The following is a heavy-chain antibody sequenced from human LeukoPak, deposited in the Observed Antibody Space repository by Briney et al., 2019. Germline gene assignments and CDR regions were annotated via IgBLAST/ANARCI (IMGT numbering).Heavy chain of an antibody. V-gene: IGHV4-38-2*02. CDR3: ARDSDGAYDLVDY. CDR1: GYSITSGYY. D-gene: IGHD4-17*01. Sequence: SGTLSLTCAVSGYSITSGYYWGWIRQPPGKGLEWIGSVYHSGSTYYNPSLKSRVTMSVDTSKNQFSLKLNSVTAADTAVYYCARDSDGAYDLVDYWGQGTLVTVSS. CDR2: VYHSGST. J-gene: IGHJ4*02.